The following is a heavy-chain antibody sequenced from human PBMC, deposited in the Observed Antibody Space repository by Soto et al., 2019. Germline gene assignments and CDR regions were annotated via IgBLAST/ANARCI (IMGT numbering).Heavy chain of an antibody. J-gene: IGHJ4*02. V-gene: IGHV3-30-3*01. CDR3: ARGSGKTTLMPFDY. CDR2: IAYDGSNK. D-gene: IGHD4-17*01. CDR1: GFTFSDYA. Sequence: GGSLRLSCAASGFTFSDYAMHWVRQAPGKGLEWVALIAYDGSNKYYADSVKGRFTISRDNPKNTLYLQMNSLRAEDTAVFYCARGSGKTTLMPFDYWGQGTLVTVSS.